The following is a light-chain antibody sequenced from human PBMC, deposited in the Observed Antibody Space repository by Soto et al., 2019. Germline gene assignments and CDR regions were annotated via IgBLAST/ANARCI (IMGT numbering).Light chain of an antibody. J-gene: IGLJ3*02. V-gene: IGLV2-8*01. CDR2: DVT. CDR3: SIYAGSNNVM. CDR1: SSDVGSYFY. Sequence: QSALTQPPSASGSPGQSVAISCTGTSSDVGSYFYVSWYQQLPGKAPKLIIYDVTKRPSGVPDRFSGSKSGNSASLTVSGLQVEDEADYYCSIYAGSNNVMFGGGTKLTVL.